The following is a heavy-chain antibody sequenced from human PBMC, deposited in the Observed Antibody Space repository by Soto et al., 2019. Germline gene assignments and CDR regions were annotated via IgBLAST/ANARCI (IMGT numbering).Heavy chain of an antibody. Sequence: SETLSLTCAVYGGSFSGYYWSWIRQPPGKGLEWIGEINHSGSTNYNPSLKSRVTISVDTSKNQFSLKLSSVTAADTAVYYCARGRRRGIVVVVAATPYRYFDLWGRGTLVTVSS. J-gene: IGHJ2*01. V-gene: IGHV4-34*01. D-gene: IGHD2-15*01. CDR1: GGSFSGYY. CDR2: INHSGST. CDR3: ARGRRRGIVVVVAATPYRYFDL.